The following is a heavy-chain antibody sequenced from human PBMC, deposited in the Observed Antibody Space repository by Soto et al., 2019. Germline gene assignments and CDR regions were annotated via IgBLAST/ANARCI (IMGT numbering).Heavy chain of an antibody. D-gene: IGHD1-26*01. CDR2: ISYDGSNK. Sequence: QVQLVESGGGVVQPGRSLRLSCAASGFTFSSYAMHWVRQAPGKGLEWVAVISYDGSNKYYADSVKGRFTISRDNSKNTLYLQMNSLTAEDTAVYYCARGGQELDSPDYWGQGTLVTVSS. CDR3: ARGGQELDSPDY. J-gene: IGHJ4*02. V-gene: IGHV3-30-3*01. CDR1: GFTFSSYA.